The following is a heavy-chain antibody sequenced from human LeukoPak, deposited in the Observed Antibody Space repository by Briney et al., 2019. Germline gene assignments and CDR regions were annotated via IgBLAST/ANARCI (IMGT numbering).Heavy chain of an antibody. V-gene: IGHV3-23*01. D-gene: IGHD1-14*01. Sequence: PGGSLRLSCAASGFTFSSYAMSWVRQAPGKGLEWGSAISGSGGSTYYADSVKGRFTISRDNSKNTLYLQMNSLRAEDTAVYYCASQPIGYFDYWGQGTLVTASS. CDR1: GFTFSSYA. J-gene: IGHJ4*02. CDR3: ASQPIGYFDY. CDR2: ISGSGGST.